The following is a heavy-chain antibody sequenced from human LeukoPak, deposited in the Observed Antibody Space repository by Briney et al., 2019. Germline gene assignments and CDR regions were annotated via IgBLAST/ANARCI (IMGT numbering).Heavy chain of an antibody. J-gene: IGHJ6*04. CDR2: ISSSSSYI. Sequence: GGSLRLSCAASGFTFSSYAMSWVRQAPGKGLEWVSSISSSSSYIYYADSVKGRFTISRDNAKNSLYLQMNSLRAEDTAVYYCASDIVVVPAAIGSGMDVWGKGTTVTVSS. V-gene: IGHV3-21*01. D-gene: IGHD2-2*01. CDR3: ASDIVVVPAAIGSGMDV. CDR1: GFTFSSYA.